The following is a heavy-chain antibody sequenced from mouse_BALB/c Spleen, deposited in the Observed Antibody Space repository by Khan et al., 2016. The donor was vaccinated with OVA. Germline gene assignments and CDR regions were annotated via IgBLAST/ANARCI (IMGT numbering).Heavy chain of an antibody. Sequence: QIQLVQSGPELKKPGETVKISCKASGYTFTNYGMNWVKQAPGKGLKWMGWINTYTGEPTYADDFKGRFAFSFETSASTAYLQINNLINEETATYCCARKGNYVYFDVGGAGTTGTVSA. CDR1: GYTFTNYG. J-gene: IGHJ1*01. D-gene: IGHD2-1*01. CDR2: INTYTGEP. CDR3: ARKGNYVYFDV. V-gene: IGHV9-3-1*01.